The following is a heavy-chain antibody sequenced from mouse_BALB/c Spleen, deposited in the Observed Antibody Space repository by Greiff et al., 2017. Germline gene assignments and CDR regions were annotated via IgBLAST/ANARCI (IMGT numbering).Heavy chain of an antibody. CDR2: IYPGDGDT. CDR3: ARHDSFDY. CDR1: GYTFTSYW. J-gene: IGHJ2*01. Sequence: QVQLQQSGAELARPGASVKLSCKASGYTFTSYWMQWVKQRPGQGLEWIGAIYPGDGDTRYTQKFKGKATLTADKSSSTAYMQLSSLASEDSAVYYCARHDSFDYWGQGTTLTVSS. V-gene: IGHV1-87*01.